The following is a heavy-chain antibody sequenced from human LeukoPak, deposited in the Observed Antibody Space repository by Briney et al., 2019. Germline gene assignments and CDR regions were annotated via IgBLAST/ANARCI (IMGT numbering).Heavy chain of an antibody. D-gene: IGHD1-20*01. CDR3: ARQGAITARRTHYYAMDV. CDR2: VYNSGST. Sequence: PSETLSLTCTVSGGSISRYYWSWIRQPPGKGLEYIGYVYNSGSTNYNPSLKSRVTISVDMSKNQFSLKLSSVTAADTAIYYCARQGAITARRTHYYAMDVWGPGTTVTVSS. J-gene: IGHJ6*02. CDR1: GGSISRYY. V-gene: IGHV4-59*01.